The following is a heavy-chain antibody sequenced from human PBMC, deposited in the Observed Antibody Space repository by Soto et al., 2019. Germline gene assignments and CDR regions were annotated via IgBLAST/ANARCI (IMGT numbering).Heavy chain of an antibody. Sequence: NPSETLSLTCTVSGGSISSGDYYWSWIRQPPGKGLEWIGYIYYSGSTYYNPSLKSRVTISVDTSKNQFSLKLSSVTAADTAVYNCARGGGEYYYDSGVYSPPGVWFPPWGREPLVPVSS. CDR1: GGSISSGDYY. D-gene: IGHD3-22*01. CDR3: ARGGGEYYYDSGVYSPPGVWFPP. V-gene: IGHV4-30-4*01. J-gene: IGHJ5*02. CDR2: IYYSGST.